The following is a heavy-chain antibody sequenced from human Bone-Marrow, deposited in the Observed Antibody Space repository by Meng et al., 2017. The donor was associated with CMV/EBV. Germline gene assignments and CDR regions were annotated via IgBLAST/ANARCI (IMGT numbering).Heavy chain of an antibody. CDR2: IYYSGST. J-gene: IGHJ6*02. CDR3: ARDSWVVSRLGMDV. CDR1: GGSVSSGSYY. Sequence: SETLSLTCTVSGGSVSSGSYYWSWIRQPPGKGLEWIGYIYYSGSTNYNPSLKSRVTISVDTSKNQFSLKLSSVTAADTAVYYCARDSWVVSRLGMDVWGQGTTVTSP. D-gene: IGHD2-2*01. V-gene: IGHV4-61*01.